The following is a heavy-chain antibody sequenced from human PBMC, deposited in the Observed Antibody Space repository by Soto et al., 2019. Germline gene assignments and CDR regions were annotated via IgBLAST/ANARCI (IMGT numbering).Heavy chain of an antibody. Sequence: GGSLRLSCAASGFTFSYYWMHWVRQAPGQGLVWVSRIHSDGSSTTYADSVKGRFTISRDNAKNTLYLQMNSLRAEDTAVYYCARRSSSWYFDYWGQGTLVTVSS. J-gene: IGHJ4*02. D-gene: IGHD6-13*01. CDR3: ARRSSSWYFDY. CDR1: GFTFSYYW. CDR2: IHSDGSST. V-gene: IGHV3-74*01.